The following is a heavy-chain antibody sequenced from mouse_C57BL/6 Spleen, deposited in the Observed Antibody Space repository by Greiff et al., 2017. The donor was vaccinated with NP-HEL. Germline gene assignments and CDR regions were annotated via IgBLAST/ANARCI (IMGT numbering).Heavy chain of an antibody. CDR1: GFTFSSYA. V-gene: IGHV5-4*03. J-gene: IGHJ2*01. CDR2: ISDGGSYT. CDR3: ARLQWDYVDY. Sequence: EVKLMESGGGLVKPGGSLKLSCAASGFTFSSYAMSWVRQTPEKRLEWVATISDGGSYTYYPDNVKGRFTISRDSAKNNLYLQMSHLKSEDTAMYYCARLQWDYVDYWGQGTTLTVSS. D-gene: IGHD1-3*01.